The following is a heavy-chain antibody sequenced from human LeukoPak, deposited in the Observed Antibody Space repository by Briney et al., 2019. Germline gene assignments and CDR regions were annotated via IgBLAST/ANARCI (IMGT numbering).Heavy chain of an antibody. D-gene: IGHD5-24*01. CDR3: ARDRGYYFDY. J-gene: IGHJ4*02. V-gene: IGHV3-21*01. CDR1: GLIFSNYD. CDR2: ISSSSSYI. Sequence: GGSLILSCAASGLIFSNYDMNWVRQAPGKGLDWVSSISSSSSYINPVHPVKGRFTIPRDNAKNSLYLQMNSLRAEDTAVYYCARDRGYYFDYWGQGAVVTVSS.